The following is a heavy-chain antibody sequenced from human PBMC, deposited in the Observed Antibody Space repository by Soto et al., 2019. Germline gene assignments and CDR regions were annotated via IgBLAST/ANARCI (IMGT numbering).Heavy chain of an antibody. Sequence: QVQVMQSGAEVKKPGASVKVSCKASGYTFTSYNVHWVRQAPGQGLDWMGRISASGGSTTFAQNFQRRLTVTRDTSTSTVYMELSSLRSDDTAVYYCFRGGFPDFGKEGRYWGPGTLVTVSS. CDR2: ISASGGST. J-gene: IGHJ4*02. CDR3: FRGGFPDFGKEGRY. CDR1: GYTFTSYN. V-gene: IGHV1-46*01. D-gene: IGHD4-17*01.